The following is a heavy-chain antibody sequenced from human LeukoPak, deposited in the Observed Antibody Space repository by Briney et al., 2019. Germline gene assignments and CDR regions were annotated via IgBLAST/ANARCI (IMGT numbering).Heavy chain of an antibody. J-gene: IGHJ6*02. CDR2: VYYTGDT. CDR1: GASISDHY. Sequence: PSETLSLTCSVSGASISDHYWSWIRQPPGKGLEWIGYVYYTGDTNYNPSLKSRVTIDIATSKNQFSLKLTSVTAADTAVYYCARSRGSLDVWGQGTTVTVSS. CDR3: ARSRGSLDV. D-gene: IGHD3-10*01. V-gene: IGHV4-59*08.